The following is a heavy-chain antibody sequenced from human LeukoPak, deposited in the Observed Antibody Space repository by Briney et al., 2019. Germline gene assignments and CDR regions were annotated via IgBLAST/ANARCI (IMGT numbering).Heavy chain of an antibody. CDR2: IYYTGKT. CDR3: ARDFGSSSWGWFDP. J-gene: IGHJ5*02. D-gene: IGHD6-6*01. CDR1: NGSINSNSNY. Sequence: SETLSLTCTLSNGSINSNSNYWGWVRQPPGKGLEWIGSIYYTGKTYYNASLKSRISISLETSRNQFSLMLNSVTAADTAMYYCARDFGSSSWGWFDPWGQGTMVIVSS. V-gene: IGHV4-39*07.